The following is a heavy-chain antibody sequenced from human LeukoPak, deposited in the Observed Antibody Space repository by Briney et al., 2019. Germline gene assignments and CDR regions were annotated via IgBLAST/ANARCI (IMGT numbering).Heavy chain of an antibody. CDR3: AKSHSVAQRGYFDY. J-gene: IGHJ4*02. CDR2: VANSGVDT. CDR1: GFTFSTYA. D-gene: IGHD4-23*01. Sequence: PGGSLRLSCAASGFTFSTYAMRWVRQAPGKGLEWVSTVANSGVDTYYADSVRGRFTISRDNSRNTVYLQINSLRAEDTAVYYCAKSHSVAQRGYFDYWGQGTLVTVSS. V-gene: IGHV3-23*01.